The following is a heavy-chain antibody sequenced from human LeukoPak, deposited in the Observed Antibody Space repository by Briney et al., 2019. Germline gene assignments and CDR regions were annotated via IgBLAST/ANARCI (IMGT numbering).Heavy chain of an antibody. D-gene: IGHD3-3*01. CDR3: ARDASGYFHYYYMDV. Sequence: GGSLRLTCAASGFTLCAYSITCVGQAPGKGVESFTSISTVSTYTNSSESVRGPCSISRDNAKGLLYLKMSNLRDEDTGVYYSARDASGYFHYYYMDVWGKGTTVTVSS. V-gene: IGHV3-21*01. CDR2: ISTVSTYT. CDR1: GFTLCAYS. J-gene: IGHJ6*03.